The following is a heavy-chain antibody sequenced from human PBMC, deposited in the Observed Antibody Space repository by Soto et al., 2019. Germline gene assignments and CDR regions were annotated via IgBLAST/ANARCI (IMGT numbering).Heavy chain of an antibody. CDR2: ISYDGSNK. J-gene: IGHJ6*02. D-gene: IGHD3-10*01. V-gene: IGHV3-30*18. CDR1: GFTFSSYG. Sequence: GGSLRLSCAASGFTFSSYGMHWVRQAPGKGLEWVAVISYDGSNKYYADSVKGRFTISRDNSKNTLYLQMNSLRAEDTAVYYCAKGTTMVRATLQRLYYYYGMDVWGQGTTVTV. CDR3: AKGTTMVRATLQRLYYYYGMDV.